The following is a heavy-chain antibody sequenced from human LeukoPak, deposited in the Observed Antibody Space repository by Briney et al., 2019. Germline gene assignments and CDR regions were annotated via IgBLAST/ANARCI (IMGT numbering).Heavy chain of an antibody. J-gene: IGHJ5*02. CDR1: GGSISSGGYS. CDR3: ARLRGGRFDP. Sequence: SETLSLTCAVSGGSISSGGYSWSWIRQPPGTGLEWIGYIYHSGSTYYNPSLKSRVTISVDRSKNQFSLKLSSVTAADTAVYYCARLRGGRFDPWGQGTLVTVSS. CDR2: IYHSGST. D-gene: IGHD3-16*01. V-gene: IGHV4-30-2*01.